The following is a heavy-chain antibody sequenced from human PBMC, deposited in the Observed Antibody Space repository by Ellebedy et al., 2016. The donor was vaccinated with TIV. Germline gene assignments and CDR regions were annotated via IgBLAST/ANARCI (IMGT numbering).Heavy chain of an antibody. CDR3: ARVRGVGWFDP. CDR2: IYYSGST. Sequence: MPSETLSLTCIVSGGSMSRRTYSWGWIRQPPGRKLEFIRIIYYSGSTSYNPSLKSRVTMSVDTSNNQFYLKLNSVTAADKAVYYCARVRGVGWFDPWGQGTLVTVSS. D-gene: IGHD3-10*01. J-gene: IGHJ5*02. CDR1: GGSMSRRTYS. V-gene: IGHV4-39*07.